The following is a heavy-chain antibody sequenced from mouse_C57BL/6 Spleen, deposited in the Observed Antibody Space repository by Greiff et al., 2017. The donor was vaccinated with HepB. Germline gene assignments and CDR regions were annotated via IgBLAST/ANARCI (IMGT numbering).Heavy chain of an antibody. CDR3: ARHEGNSTWFAY. CDR1: GFTFSSYG. J-gene: IGHJ3*01. CDR2: ISSGGSYT. V-gene: IGHV5-6*01. D-gene: IGHD2-1*01. Sequence: DVQLVESGGDLVKPGGSLKLSCAASGFTFSSYGMSWVRQTPDKRLEWVATISSGGSYTYYPDSVKGRFTISRDNAKNTLYLQMSSLKSEDTAMYYCARHEGNSTWFAYWGQGTLVTVSA.